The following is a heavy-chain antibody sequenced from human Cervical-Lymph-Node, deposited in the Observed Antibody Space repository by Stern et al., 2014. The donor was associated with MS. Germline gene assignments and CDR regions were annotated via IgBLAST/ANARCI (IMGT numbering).Heavy chain of an antibody. V-gene: IGHV4-31*03. Sequence: QVQLVESGPGLVRPSQTLSLTCTVSGASTSSGIYYWSWIRQHPEKGLEWIGYIHYNGGSTYYNPSLESRVTISLGTSKSQFSLNMRSMTAADTAIYYCARLDVALASGFDVWGQGTMITVSS. CDR1: GASTSSGIYY. J-gene: IGHJ3*01. D-gene: IGHD1-26*01. CDR2: IHYNGGST. CDR3: ARLDVALASGFDV.